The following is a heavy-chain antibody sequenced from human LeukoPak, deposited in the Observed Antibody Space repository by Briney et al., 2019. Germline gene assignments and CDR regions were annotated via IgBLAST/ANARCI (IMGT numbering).Heavy chain of an antibody. Sequence: ASVKVSCKASGYTFTSYAMHWVRQAPGQRPEWMGWINAGNGNTKYSQKFQGRVTITRDTSASTAYMELSSLRSEDTAVYYCASGITIFGVPTGVDYWGQGTLVTVSS. CDR3: ASGITIFGVPTGVDY. CDR2: INAGNGNT. D-gene: IGHD3-3*01. V-gene: IGHV1-3*01. J-gene: IGHJ4*02. CDR1: GYTFTSYA.